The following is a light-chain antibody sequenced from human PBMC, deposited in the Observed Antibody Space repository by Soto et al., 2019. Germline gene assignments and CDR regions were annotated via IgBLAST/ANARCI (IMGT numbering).Light chain of an antibody. CDR1: SSNIGAGYD. J-gene: IGLJ2*01. V-gene: IGLV1-40*01. Sequence: QLVLTQPPSVSGAPGQRVTISCTGSSSNIGAGYDVHWYQQLPGTAPKLLIYGNSNRPSGVPDRFSGSKSGTSASLAITGLQAEDEADYYCAAWDDSLNALFGGGTKLTVL. CDR2: GNS. CDR3: AAWDDSLNAL.